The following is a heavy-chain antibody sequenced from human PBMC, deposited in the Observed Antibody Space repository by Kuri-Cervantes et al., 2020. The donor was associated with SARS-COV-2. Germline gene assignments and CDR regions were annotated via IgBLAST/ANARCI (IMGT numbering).Heavy chain of an antibody. CDR1: GGSFSGYY. CDR3: ARDTGYYDSSGYYYFDY. Sequence: GGSLRLSCAVYGGSFSGYYWSWIRQAPGKGLEWIAYITSTGSISWYADSVKGRFTISRDNAKNSLYLQMNSLRDEDTAVYYCARDTGYYDSSGYYYFDYWGQGTLVTVSS. D-gene: IGHD3-22*01. J-gene: IGHJ4*02. V-gene: IGHV3-11*04. CDR2: ITSTGSIS.